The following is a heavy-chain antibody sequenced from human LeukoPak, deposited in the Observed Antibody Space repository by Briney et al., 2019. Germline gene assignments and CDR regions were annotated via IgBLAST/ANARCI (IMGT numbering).Heavy chain of an antibody. Sequence: SETLSLTCTVSGGSISGYYWNWIRQPPGKGLEWIGYIYSSGSTNYNASLKSRVTVSVDTSKNQFSLKLSSVTATDTAVYYCGRLGYSYSVDSWGQGTLVIVSS. CDR3: GRLGYSYSVDS. J-gene: IGHJ4*02. D-gene: IGHD5-18*01. CDR1: GGSISGYY. V-gene: IGHV4-4*09. CDR2: IYSSGST.